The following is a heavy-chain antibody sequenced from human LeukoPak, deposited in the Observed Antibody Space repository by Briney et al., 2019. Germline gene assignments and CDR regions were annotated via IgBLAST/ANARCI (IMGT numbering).Heavy chain of an antibody. J-gene: IGHJ4*02. V-gene: IGHV3-30*18. CDR1: GFTFSSYG. CDR3: AKDLAAAGGY. Sequence: GGSLRLSCAASGFTFSSYGMHWVPQAPARGLEWVAVISYDGSNKYYADSVKGRFTISRDNSKNTLYLQMNSLRAEDTAVYYCAKDLAAAGGYWGQGTLVTVSS. CDR2: ISYDGSNK. D-gene: IGHD6-13*01.